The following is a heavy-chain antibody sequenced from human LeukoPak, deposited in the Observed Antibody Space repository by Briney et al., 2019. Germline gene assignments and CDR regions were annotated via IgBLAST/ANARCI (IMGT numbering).Heavy chain of an antibody. Sequence: PSETLSLTCAVYGGSFSGYYLSWIRQPPGKGLEWIGYIYNSGSTNYNTSLKSRVTISVDTSKNQFSLKLSSVTAADTAVYYCARGIAAVGNYFDYWGQGTLVTVSS. D-gene: IGHD6-13*01. J-gene: IGHJ4*02. V-gene: IGHV4-59*01. CDR2: IYNSGST. CDR3: ARGIAAVGNYFDY. CDR1: GGSFSGYY.